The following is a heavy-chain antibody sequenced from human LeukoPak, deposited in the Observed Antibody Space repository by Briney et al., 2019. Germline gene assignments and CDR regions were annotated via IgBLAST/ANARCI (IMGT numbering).Heavy chain of an antibody. CDR3: VKDSYSGSGSRALGNY. CDR1: RFTFSNYA. CDR2: ISSDGGST. D-gene: IGHD3-10*01. V-gene: IGHV3-64D*06. J-gene: IGHJ4*02. Sequence: SGGSLRLSCSASRFTFSNYAMHWVRQAPGKGLEYVSAISSDGGSTYYADSVKGRFTISRDNSENTLFLQMSSLRAEDTAIYYCVKDSYSGSGSRALGNYWGQGTLVTVSS.